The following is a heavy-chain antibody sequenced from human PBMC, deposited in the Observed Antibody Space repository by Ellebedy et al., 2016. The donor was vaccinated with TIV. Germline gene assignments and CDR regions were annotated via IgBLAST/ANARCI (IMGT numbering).Heavy chain of an antibody. V-gene: IGHV4-39*01. CDR1: GGSISSISYS. J-gene: IGHJ6*02. CDR3: ARCSYDSSGFYYYYGMDV. CDR2: IFYSGST. D-gene: IGHD3-22*01. Sequence: SETLSLTCTVSGGSISSISYSWGWIRQPPGKGLEWIGSIFYSGSTYYNTSLKSRVTISVDTSKNQFSLKLSSVTAADTAVYYCARCSYDSSGFYYYYGMDVWGQGTTVTVSS.